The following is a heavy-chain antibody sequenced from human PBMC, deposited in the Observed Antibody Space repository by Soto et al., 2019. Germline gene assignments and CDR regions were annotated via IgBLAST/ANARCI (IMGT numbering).Heavy chain of an antibody. V-gene: IGHV4-31*03. D-gene: IGHD3-3*01. CDR1: GGSISSGGYY. CDR2: IYYSGST. CDR3: ARVPGGDFWSGSPAPRD. J-gene: IGHJ4*02. Sequence: PSETLSLTCTVSGGSISSGGYYWGWIRQHPGKGLEWIGYIYYSGSTYYNPSLKSRVTISVETSKKQFSLKLSSVTAADTAVYYCARVPGGDFWSGSPAPRDWGQGNLVTV.